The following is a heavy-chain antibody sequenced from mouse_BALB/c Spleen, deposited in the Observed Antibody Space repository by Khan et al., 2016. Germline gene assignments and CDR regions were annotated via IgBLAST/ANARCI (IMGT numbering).Heavy chain of an antibody. CDR1: AYTFTDYS. CDR3: ARYGYVGFAH. J-gene: IGHJ3*01. Sequence: QIQLVQSGPELKKPGETVKISCKASAYTFTDYSMHWVKLAPGKGLKWMGWINTETGEPTYADDFKGRFAFSLETSARTAYLQINNLKNEETATYFCARYGYVGFAHWGQGTLVTVSA. CDR2: INTETGEP. V-gene: IGHV9-2-1*01. D-gene: IGHD1-2*01.